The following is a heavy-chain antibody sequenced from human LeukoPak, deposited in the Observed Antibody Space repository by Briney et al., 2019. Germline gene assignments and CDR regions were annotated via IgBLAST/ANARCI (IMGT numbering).Heavy chain of an antibody. CDR2: ISYDGSNK. D-gene: IGHD3-10*01. Sequence: PGGSLRLSCASSGFTFSSYAMHWVRQAPGKGLEWVAVISYDGSNKYYADSVKGRFTISRDNSKNTLYLQMNSLRAEDTAVYYCAKDQYYYGSGTPFYWGQGTLVTVSS. J-gene: IGHJ4*02. CDR3: AKDQYYYGSGTPFY. CDR1: GFTFSSYA. V-gene: IGHV3-30*04.